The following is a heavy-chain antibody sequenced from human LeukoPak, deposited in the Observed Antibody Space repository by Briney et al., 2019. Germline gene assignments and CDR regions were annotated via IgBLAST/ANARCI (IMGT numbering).Heavy chain of an antibody. V-gene: IGHV4-31*03. CDR1: GGSISSGAYY. J-gene: IGHJ3*02. Sequence: SQTLSLTCTVSGGSISSGAYYWTWIRQHPGKGLEWIGYIYSSGITYYNPSLKSRVTISLDTSKNQFSLNLRSVTAADTAVYYCARDPGLQLDAFDIWGQGTMVTVSS. CDR3: ARDPGLQLDAFDI. D-gene: IGHD5-24*01. CDR2: IYSSGIT.